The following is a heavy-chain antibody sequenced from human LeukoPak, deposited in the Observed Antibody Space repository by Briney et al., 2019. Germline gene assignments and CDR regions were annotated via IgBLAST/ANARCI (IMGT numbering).Heavy chain of an antibody. D-gene: IGHD3-3*01. Sequence: GASVKVSCKASGGTFSSYAISWVRQAPGQGLEWMGWISAYNGNTNYAQKLQGRVTMTTDTSTSTAYMELRSLRSDDTAVYYCARQKGFLEWFYYYYGMDVWGQGTTVTVSS. CDR3: ARQKGFLEWFYYYYGMDV. J-gene: IGHJ6*02. CDR2: ISAYNGNT. CDR1: GGTFSSYA. V-gene: IGHV1-18*01.